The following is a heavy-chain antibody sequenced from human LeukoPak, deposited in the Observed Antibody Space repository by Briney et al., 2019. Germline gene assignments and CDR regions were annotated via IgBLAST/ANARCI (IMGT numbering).Heavy chain of an antibody. D-gene: IGHD3-10*01. CDR3: ARGRFGELLMDF. V-gene: IGHV1-18*01. J-gene: IGHJ4*02. CDR2: ISAWNGNT. Sequence: ASVTVSCKASGYTFTSYGISWVRQAPGQGLEWMGWISAWNGNTNYAQKLRGRVTMTTDTSTSTAYMELRSLRSDDTAVYYCARGRFGELLMDFWGQGTLVTVSS. CDR1: GYTFTSYG.